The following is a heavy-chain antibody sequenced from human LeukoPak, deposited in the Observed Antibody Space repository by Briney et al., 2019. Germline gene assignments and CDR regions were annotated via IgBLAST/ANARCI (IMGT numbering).Heavy chain of an antibody. J-gene: IGHJ6*04. CDR1: GFTFSSYE. CDR3: AEHGITMIGGV. V-gene: IGHV3-48*03. CDR2: ISSSGSSI. D-gene: IGHD3-10*02. Sequence: GGSLRLSCAASGFTFSSYEMNWVRQAPGKGLEWVSYISSSGSSIYYADSVKGRFTISRDNAKNSLYLQMNSLRAEDTAVYYCAEHGITMIGGVWGKGTTVTISS.